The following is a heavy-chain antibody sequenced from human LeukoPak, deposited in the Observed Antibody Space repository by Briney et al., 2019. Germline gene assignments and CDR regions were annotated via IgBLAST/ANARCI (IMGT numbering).Heavy chain of an antibody. CDR2: INPKNGGT. Sequence: ASVTVSCKASGYSFTGYYIHWVRQAPGQGLEWMGWINPKNGGTNSAQKFQGRVTMTRDTSITTAYMEVSRLRSDDTAVYYCASQIAAAGTKDYYYYYINVWGKGTTVIVSS. J-gene: IGHJ6*03. CDR1: GYSFTGYY. V-gene: IGHV1-2*02. D-gene: IGHD6-13*01. CDR3: ASQIAAAGTKDYYYYYINV.